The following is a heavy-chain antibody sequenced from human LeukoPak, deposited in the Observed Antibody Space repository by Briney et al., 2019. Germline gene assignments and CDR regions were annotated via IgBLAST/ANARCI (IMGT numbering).Heavy chain of an antibody. CDR3: ARVGSGWGEIDC. CDR1: GGSISSYY. Sequence: SETLSLTCTVSGGSISSYYWSWIRQPPGKGLEWIGYIYYSGTTNYNPSLKSRVTMSVDTSKNQFSLKLGSVTAADTAVYYCARVGSGWGEIDCWGQGTLVTVSS. D-gene: IGHD6-19*01. V-gene: IGHV4-59*12. CDR2: IYYSGTT. J-gene: IGHJ4*02.